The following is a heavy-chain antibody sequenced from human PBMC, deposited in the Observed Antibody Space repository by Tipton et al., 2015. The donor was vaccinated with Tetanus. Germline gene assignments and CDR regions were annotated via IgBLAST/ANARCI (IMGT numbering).Heavy chain of an antibody. D-gene: IGHD2-21*01. CDR3: ARLTYLYETTIPYSAQFYFEF. J-gene: IGHJ4*02. V-gene: IGHV3-48*01. CDR1: GFTFSDYS. Sequence: SLRLSCAASGFTFSDYSMNWVRQAPGKGLEWVSYISYGSTTIYYADSVKGRFTISRDNAKNSLYLQMNSLRAEDTAVYYCARLTYLYETTIPYSAQFYFEFWGQGTLVTVSS. CDR2: ISYGSTTI.